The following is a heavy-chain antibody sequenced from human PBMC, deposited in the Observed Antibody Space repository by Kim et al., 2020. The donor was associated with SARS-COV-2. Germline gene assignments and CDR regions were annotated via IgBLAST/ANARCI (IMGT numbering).Heavy chain of an antibody. CDR3: ARVGATTGYFDY. Sequence: YAQEFRARITITADKSTGTAYMGLGSLRSGDPAVYYCARVGATTGYFDYWGQGTLVTVSS. D-gene: IGHD1-26*01. J-gene: IGHJ4*02. V-gene: IGHV1-69*04.